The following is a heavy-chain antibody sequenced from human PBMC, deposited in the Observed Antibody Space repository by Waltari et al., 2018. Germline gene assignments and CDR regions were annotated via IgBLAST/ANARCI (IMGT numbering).Heavy chain of an antibody. D-gene: IGHD1-1*01. CDR2: VDPEDGET. CDR1: GYTLTELS. CDR3: ATGGTTGNWFDP. Sequence: QVQLVQSGAEVKKPGASVKVSCKVSGYTLTELSMHWVRQAPGKGLECMGGVDPEDGETIDAQKFQGRVTMTEDTSTDTAYMELSSLRSEDTAVYYCATGGTTGNWFDPWGQGTLVTVSS. J-gene: IGHJ5*02. V-gene: IGHV1-24*01.